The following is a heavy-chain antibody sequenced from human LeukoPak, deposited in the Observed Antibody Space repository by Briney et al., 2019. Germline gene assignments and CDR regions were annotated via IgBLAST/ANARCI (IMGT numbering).Heavy chain of an antibody. CDR2: IYYSGST. J-gene: IGHJ4*02. CDR1: GGSIISGDFY. CDR3: ARGDWSSSIDY. V-gene: IGHV4-30-4*01. D-gene: IGHD6-6*01. Sequence: RPSQTLTLTCTVSGGSIISGDFYWIWIRQPPGKGLEWIGYIYYSGSTYYNPPLKSLITISVDTSKNQFSLKLSSVTAADTAVYYCARGDWSSSIDYWGRGTLVTVSS.